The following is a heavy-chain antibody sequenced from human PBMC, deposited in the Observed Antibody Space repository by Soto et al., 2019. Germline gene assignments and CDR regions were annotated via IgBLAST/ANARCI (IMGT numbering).Heavy chain of an antibody. V-gene: IGHV4-4*07. CDR3: TRDGMTTGET. D-gene: IGHD2-8*02. Sequence: PSETLSLTCIFSVGSVTSYTWSWVRQPANKGLEWIGRVFSSVSATYSPSLKSRVRISMDTPENRISLKLDSVTAADAGVYYCTRDGMTTGETWGPGTLFSVSS. CDR2: VFSSVSA. J-gene: IGHJ4*02. CDR1: VGSVTSYT.